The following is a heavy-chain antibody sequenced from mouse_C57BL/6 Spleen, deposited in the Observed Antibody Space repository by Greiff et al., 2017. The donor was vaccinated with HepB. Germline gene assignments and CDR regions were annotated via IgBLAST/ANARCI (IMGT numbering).Heavy chain of an antibody. J-gene: IGHJ1*03. D-gene: IGHD1-1*01. CDR1: GFTFSDYG. CDR2: ISSGSSTI. Sequence: EVHLVESGGGLVKPGGSLKLSCAASGFTFSDYGMHWVRQAPEKGLEWVAYISSGSSTIYYADTVKGRFTISRDNAKNTLFLQMTSLRSEDTAMYYCARELLRYPGGYFDVWGTGTTVTVSS. CDR3: ARELLRYPGGYFDV. V-gene: IGHV5-17*01.